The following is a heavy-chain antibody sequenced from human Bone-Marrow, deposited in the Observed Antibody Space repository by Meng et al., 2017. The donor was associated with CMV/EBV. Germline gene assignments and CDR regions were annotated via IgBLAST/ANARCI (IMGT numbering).Heavy chain of an antibody. V-gene: IGHV3-33*06. J-gene: IGHJ6*02. Sequence: GESLKISCAASGFTFSSYGMHWVRQAPGKGLEWVAVIWYDGSNKYYADSVKGQFTISRDNSKNTLYLQMNSLRAEDTAVYYCAKDFQLRSYGMDVWGQGTTVTVSS. CDR2: IWYDGSNK. D-gene: IGHD2-2*01. CDR3: AKDFQLRSYGMDV. CDR1: GFTFSSYG.